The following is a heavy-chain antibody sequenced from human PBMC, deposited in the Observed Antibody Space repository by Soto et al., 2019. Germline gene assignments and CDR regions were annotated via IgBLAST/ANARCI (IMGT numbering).Heavy chain of an antibody. D-gene: IGHD3-22*01. J-gene: IGHJ6*02. Sequence: QVRLVESGGGVVQPGRSLRLSCAASGFTFSNYAMHWVRQAPGKGLEWVAVMSFDETTKYHSASVEGRFTISRDNSQNTLDLQMNSLRAEDTALYYCARAHAPDYYETTVFFFGLDVWGQGTTVVVSS. CDR3: ARAHAPDYYETTVFFFGLDV. CDR1: GFTFSNYA. CDR2: MSFDETTK. V-gene: IGHV3-30-3*01.